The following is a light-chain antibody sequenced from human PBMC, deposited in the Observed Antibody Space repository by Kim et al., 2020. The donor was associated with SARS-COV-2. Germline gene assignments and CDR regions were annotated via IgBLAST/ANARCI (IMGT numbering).Light chain of an antibody. CDR1: QSVGSK. CDR2: GAS. CDR3: QQYSDWPLT. J-gene: IGKJ4*01. Sequence: EIVMTQSPATLSLSPGEGATLSCRASQSVGSKLAWYQQKPGQAPRLLIYGASTRATGIPASFSGSGSGTEFTLTISSLQSEHLAFYYCQQYSDWPLTFGGGTKVDIK. V-gene: IGKV3-15*01.